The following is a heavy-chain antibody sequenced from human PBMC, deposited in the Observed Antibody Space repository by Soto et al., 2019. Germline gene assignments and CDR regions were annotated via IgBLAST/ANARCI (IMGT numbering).Heavy chain of an antibody. Sequence: ASVKVTCKATGYTFTGHYMHWVRQAPGQGLEWMGWINPNSGGTNYAQKFQGRVTMTRDTSISTAYMELSRLRSDDTAVYYCARELPPDCSSTSCYKPYYYYYCLDVWGQGTTVTASS. V-gene: IGHV1-2*02. CDR2: INPNSGGT. D-gene: IGHD2-2*02. CDR1: GYTFTGHY. J-gene: IGHJ6*02. CDR3: ARELPPDCSSTSCYKPYYYYYCLDV.